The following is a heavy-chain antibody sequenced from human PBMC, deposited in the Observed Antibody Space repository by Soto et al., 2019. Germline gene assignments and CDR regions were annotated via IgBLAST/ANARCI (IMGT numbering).Heavy chain of an antibody. Sequence: GGSLRLSCAASGFTFSSYGMHWVRQAPGKGLEWVAVIWYDGSNKYYADSLKGRFTISRDNSKNTLYLQMNSLRAEDTAVYYCAREVPDYYYGMDVWGQGTTVTVSS. J-gene: IGHJ6*02. CDR3: AREVPDYYYGMDV. V-gene: IGHV3-33*01. D-gene: IGHD2-2*01. CDR1: GFTFSSYG. CDR2: IWYDGSNK.